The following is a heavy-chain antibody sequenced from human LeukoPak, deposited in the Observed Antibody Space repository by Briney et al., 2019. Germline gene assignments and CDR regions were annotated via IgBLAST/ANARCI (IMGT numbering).Heavy chain of an antibody. CDR2: ISAYNGNT. J-gene: IGHJ5*02. CDR1: GYTFTSYG. D-gene: IGHD3-22*01. V-gene: IGHV1-18*01. Sequence: ASVKVSCKASGYTFTSYGISWVRQAPGQGLEWMGWISAYNGNTNYAQKLQGRVTMTTDTSTSTAYMELRSLRSDDTAVYYCARLPDSYDSSWFDPWGQGTLVTVSS. CDR3: ARLPDSYDSSWFDP.